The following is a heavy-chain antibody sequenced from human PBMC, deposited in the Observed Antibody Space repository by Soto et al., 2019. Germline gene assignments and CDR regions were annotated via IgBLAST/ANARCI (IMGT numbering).Heavy chain of an antibody. CDR2: IIPIFGTA. D-gene: IGHD3-22*01. CDR3: ALDSRERTVFDP. CDR1: GGTFSSYA. J-gene: IGHJ5*02. Sequence: SVKVSCKASGGTFSSYAISWVRQAPGQGLEWMGGIIPIFGTANYAQKFQGRVTITADESTSTAYMELSSLRSEDTAVYYCALDSRERTVFDPWGQGTLVTVSS. V-gene: IGHV1-69*13.